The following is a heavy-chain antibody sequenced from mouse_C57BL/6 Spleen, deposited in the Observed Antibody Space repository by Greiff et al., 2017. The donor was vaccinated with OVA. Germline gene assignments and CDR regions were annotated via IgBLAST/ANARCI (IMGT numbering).Heavy chain of an antibody. V-gene: IGHV5-6*01. CDR3: ASGGGYFDY. J-gene: IGHJ2*01. CDR2: ISSGGSYT. Sequence: EVNVVESGGDLVKPGGSLKLSCAASGFTFSSYGMSWVRQTPDKRLEWVATISSGGSYTYYPDSVKGRFTISRDNAKNTLYLQMSSLKSEDTAMYYCASGGGYFDYWGQGTTLTVSS. CDR1: GFTFSSYG.